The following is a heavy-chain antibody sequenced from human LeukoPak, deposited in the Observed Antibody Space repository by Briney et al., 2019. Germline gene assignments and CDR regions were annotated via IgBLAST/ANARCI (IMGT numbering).Heavy chain of an antibody. Sequence: GRSLRLSCAASGFTFSSYGMHWVRQAPGKGLEWVAVIWYDGSNKYYADSVKGRFTISRDNSKNTLYLQMNSLRAEDTAVYYCARDRGYSSGYYDNWFDPWGQGTLVTVSS. J-gene: IGHJ5*02. CDR1: GFTFSSYG. CDR2: IWYDGSNK. CDR3: ARDRGYSSGYYDNWFDP. V-gene: IGHV3-33*01. D-gene: IGHD3-22*01.